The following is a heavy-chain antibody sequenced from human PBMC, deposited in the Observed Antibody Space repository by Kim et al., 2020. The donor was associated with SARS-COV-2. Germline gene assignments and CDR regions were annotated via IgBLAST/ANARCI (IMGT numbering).Heavy chain of an antibody. J-gene: IGHJ4*02. CDR3: ARGLDTTIAAPGDY. Sequence: ASVKVSCKASGYTFSDYYMNWVRQAPGQGLEWMGRMNPKSGGTNYAEKFQGRVTMTRDTSISAVYMELSNLRSDDTAVYYCARGLDTTIAAPGDYWGLGT. CDR2: MNPKSGGT. V-gene: IGHV1-2*06. CDR1: GYTFSDYY. D-gene: IGHD5-18*01.